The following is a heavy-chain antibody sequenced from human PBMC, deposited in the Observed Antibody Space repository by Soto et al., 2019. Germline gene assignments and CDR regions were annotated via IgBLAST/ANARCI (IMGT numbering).Heavy chain of an antibody. D-gene: IGHD2-21*02. V-gene: IGHV1-69*01. CDR3: AREAVCGGDCYPATYYFDY. CDR1: GGTFSSYA. J-gene: IGHJ4*02. Sequence: QVQLVQSGAEVKKPGSSVKVSCKASGGTFSSYAISWVRQAPGQGLEWMGGIIPIFGTANYAQKFQGRVTLTADESTSTAYMELSSLRSEDTAVYYCAREAVCGGDCYPATYYFDYWGQGTLVTVSS. CDR2: IIPIFGTA.